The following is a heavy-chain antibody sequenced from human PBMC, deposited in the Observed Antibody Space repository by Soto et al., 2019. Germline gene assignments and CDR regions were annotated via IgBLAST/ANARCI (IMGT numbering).Heavy chain of an antibody. V-gene: IGHV3-30*18. Sequence: MQLVESGGGVVQPGRSLILSCAASGFSFRNYGIHWVRQAPGKGLEWVAVISRDGNNQFYADSVKGRFTISRDNSRNTLFLQMNTLRPEDTAVYYCTKDNGDGVDFWSGSPYRYHYGLDVWGQGTTVTVSS. D-gene: IGHD3-3*01. J-gene: IGHJ6*02. CDR3: TKDNGDGVDFWSGSPYRYHYGLDV. CDR1: GFSFRNYG. CDR2: ISRDGNNQ.